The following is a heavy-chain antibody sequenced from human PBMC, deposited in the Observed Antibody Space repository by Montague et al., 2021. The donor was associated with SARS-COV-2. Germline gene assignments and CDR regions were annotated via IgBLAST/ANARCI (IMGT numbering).Heavy chain of an antibody. D-gene: IGHD2-2*01. J-gene: IGHJ5*02. CDR3: ARLKYTTSGGNWLDP. CDR1: GFTFSSYW. CDR2: IKEDGSDK. V-gene: IGHV3-7*01. Sequence: SLRLSCAASGFTFSSYWMTWVRQAPGKGLEWVANIKEDGSDKYYVDSAKGRFTISRDNAKNSLYLQMNSLRAEDTAMYYCARLKYTTSGGNWLDPWGQGTLVTVSS.